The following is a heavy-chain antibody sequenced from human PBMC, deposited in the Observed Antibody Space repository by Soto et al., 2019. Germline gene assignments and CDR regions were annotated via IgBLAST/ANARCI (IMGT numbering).Heavy chain of an antibody. D-gene: IGHD4-17*01. J-gene: IGHJ4*02. CDR2: IYYSGST. CDR3: ARLGTPVAPFDY. V-gene: IGHV4-59*08. CDR1: GGSIRSYY. Sequence: QVQLQESGPGLVEPSETLSLTCTVSGGSIRSYYWSWIRQPPGKGLEWIGNIYYSGSTNYNPSLKSRXILXVXMSKNQFSLKLSSVTAADTAVYYCARLGTPVAPFDYWGQGTLVTVSS.